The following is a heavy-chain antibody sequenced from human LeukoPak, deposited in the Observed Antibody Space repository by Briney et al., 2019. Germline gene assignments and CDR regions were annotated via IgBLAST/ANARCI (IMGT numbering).Heavy chain of an antibody. D-gene: IGHD5-12*01. CDR2: IYYSGST. CDR3: ARVATTTNPPQRPFDY. V-gene: IGHV4-38-2*01. CDR1: GYSISSGYY. Sequence: SGTLSLTCAVSGYSISSGYYWGWIRQPPGKGLEWIGSIYYSGSTYYNPSLKSRVTISVDTSKNQFSLQLSSVTAADTAVYYCARVATTTNPPQRPFDYWGQGTLVTVSS. J-gene: IGHJ4*02.